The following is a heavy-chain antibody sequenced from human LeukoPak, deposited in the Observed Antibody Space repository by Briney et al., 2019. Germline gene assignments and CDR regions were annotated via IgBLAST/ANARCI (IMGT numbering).Heavy chain of an antibody. D-gene: IGHD3-10*01. CDR3: ARHYYGSGTYTTWFGP. J-gene: IGHJ5*02. CDR1: GGSLSSSSYY. CDR2: IYYSGST. Sequence: PSETLSLTCTVSGGSLSSSSYYWGWIRQPPGKGLEWIGNIYYSGSTYHNPSLKSRVTISVDTSKNQFSLKLSSVTAADTAVYYCARHYYGSGTYTTWFGPWGQGTLVTVSS. V-gene: IGHV4-39*01.